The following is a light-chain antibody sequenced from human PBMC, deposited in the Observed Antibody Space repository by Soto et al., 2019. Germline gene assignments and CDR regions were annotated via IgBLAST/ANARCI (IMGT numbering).Light chain of an antibody. CDR1: QSVSSS. J-gene: IGKJ2*02. Sequence: EIVVTQSPATLSLSPGERATLSCRASQSVSSSLAWYQQKPGQAPRLLIYDASQRATGIPARFSGSGSGTDFTLTISSLQPEDFGVYYCQHRSDWPPVCTFGQGTKVDIK. CDR3: QHRSDWPPVCT. CDR2: DAS. V-gene: IGKV3-11*01.